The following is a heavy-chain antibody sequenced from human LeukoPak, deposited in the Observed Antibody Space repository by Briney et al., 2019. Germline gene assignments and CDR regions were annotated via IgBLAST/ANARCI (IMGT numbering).Heavy chain of an antibody. V-gene: IGHV3-30*02. J-gene: IGHJ4*02. CDR1: GFTFSNYG. D-gene: IGHD3-9*01. Sequence: GGSLRLSCAASGFTFSNYGMHWVRQAPGKGLEWVAFVNDDGSNKYYADSVKGRFTLARDNSKNTLYLQMNSLSAEDTALYYCAKDDLLTGYNLDYWGRGTLVTVSS. CDR3: AKDDLLTGYNLDY. CDR2: VNDDGSNK.